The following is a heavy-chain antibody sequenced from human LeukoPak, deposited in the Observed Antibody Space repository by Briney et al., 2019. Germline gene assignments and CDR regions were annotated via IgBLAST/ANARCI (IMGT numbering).Heavy chain of an antibody. CDR1: GFTFSSYS. CDR3: AREADGHTVPFDY. J-gene: IGHJ4*02. Sequence: PGGSLRLSCAASGFTFSSYSMNWVRQAPGKGLEWVSSISSSSSSYIYYADSVKGRFTISRDNAKNSQYLQMNSLRAEDTAVYYCAREADGHTVPFDYWGQGTLVTVSS. V-gene: IGHV3-21*01. CDR2: ISSSSSSYI. D-gene: IGHD5-24*01.